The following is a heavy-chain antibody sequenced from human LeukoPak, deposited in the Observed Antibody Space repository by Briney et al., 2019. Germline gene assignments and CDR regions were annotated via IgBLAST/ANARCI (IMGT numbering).Heavy chain of an antibody. Sequence: ASVKVSCKASGYTFTSYGISWVRQAPGQGLEWMRWISAYNGNTNYAQKLQGRVTMTTDTSTSTAYMELRSLRSDDTAVYYCARDGYCSGGSCSRGDAFDIWGQGTMVTVSS. V-gene: IGHV1-18*01. CDR1: GYTFTSYG. CDR3: ARDGYCSGGSCSRGDAFDI. J-gene: IGHJ3*02. CDR2: ISAYNGNT. D-gene: IGHD2-15*01.